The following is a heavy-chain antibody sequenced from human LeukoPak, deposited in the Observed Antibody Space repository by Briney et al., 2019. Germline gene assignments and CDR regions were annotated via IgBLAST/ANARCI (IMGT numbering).Heavy chain of an antibody. D-gene: IGHD2-15*01. Sequence: GGSLRLSCAASGFTFDDYAMHWVRQAPGKGLEWVSGISWNSGSIGYADSVKGRFTISRDNAKNSLYLQMNSLRAEDTALYYCEKATIPPYCSGGSCYPYYFDYWGQGTLVTVSS. J-gene: IGHJ4*02. CDR1: GFTFDDYA. CDR2: ISWNSGSI. V-gene: IGHV3-9*01. CDR3: EKATIPPYCSGGSCYPYYFDY.